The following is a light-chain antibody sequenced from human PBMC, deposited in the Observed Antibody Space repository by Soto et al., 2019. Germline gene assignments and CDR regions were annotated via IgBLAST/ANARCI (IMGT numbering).Light chain of an antibody. CDR3: QQYHTSSIT. Sequence: IQMTQSPSTLSAGVGDRVTITGRASQTISSWLAWYQQKPGKAPNLLIYDASTLERGAPSRFSGTGSGTEFTLTIDRLQPDDFATYYCQQYHTSSITFGQGTRLE. V-gene: IGKV1-5*01. CDR1: QTISSW. J-gene: IGKJ5*01. CDR2: DAS.